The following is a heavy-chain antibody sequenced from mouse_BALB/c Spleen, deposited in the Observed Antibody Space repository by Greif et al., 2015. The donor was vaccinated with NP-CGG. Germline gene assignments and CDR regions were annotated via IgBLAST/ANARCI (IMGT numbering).Heavy chain of an antibody. CDR1: GFSLTSYD. CDR3: VRSYDSFAY. CDR2: IRTGGGT. D-gene: IGHD2-12*01. J-gene: IGHJ3*01. V-gene: IGHV2-9-2*01. Sequence: VQLQQSGPGLVAPSQSLSITCTVSGFSLTSYDISWIRQPPGKGLEWLGVIRTGGGTNYNSAFMSRLSISKDNSKSQVFLKMNSVQTDDTAIYYCVRSYDSFAYWGQGTLVTVSA.